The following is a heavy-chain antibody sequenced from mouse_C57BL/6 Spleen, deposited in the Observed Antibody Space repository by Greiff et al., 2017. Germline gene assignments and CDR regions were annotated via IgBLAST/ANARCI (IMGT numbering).Heavy chain of an antibody. CDR2: IDPSDSET. CDR1: GYTFTSYW. D-gene: IGHD3-2*02. V-gene: IGHV1-52*01. CDR3: ARDSSGYRFAY. Sequence: VQLQQPGAELVRPGSSVKLSCKASGYTFTSYWMHWVKQRPIQGLEWIGNIDPSDSETHYNQKFKDKATLTVDKSSSTAYMQLSSLTSEDSAVYYWARDSSGYRFAYWGQGTLVTVSA. J-gene: IGHJ3*01.